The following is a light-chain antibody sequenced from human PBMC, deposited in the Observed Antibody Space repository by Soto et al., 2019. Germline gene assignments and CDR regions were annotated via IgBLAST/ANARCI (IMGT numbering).Light chain of an antibody. CDR3: EQYSSYWT. J-gene: IGKJ1*01. CDR2: DAS. Sequence: DIQMTQSPSTLSASVGDRVTITCRASQSISSWLAWYQQKPGKAPKLLIYDASSLESGVPSRFSGSGSGTEFTLTISSLQPDVFATYYCEQYSSYWTFGQGTKVEIK. CDR1: QSISSW. V-gene: IGKV1-5*01.